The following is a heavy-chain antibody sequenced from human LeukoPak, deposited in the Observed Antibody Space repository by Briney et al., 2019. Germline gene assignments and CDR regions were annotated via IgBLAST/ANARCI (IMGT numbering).Heavy chain of an antibody. CDR3: TRDGESTGNDAFDT. CDR2: INPTSVT. CDR1: AYTFTGYY. J-gene: IGHJ3*02. D-gene: IGHD2-8*02. V-gene: IGHV1-2*02. Sequence: ASVKVSCKASAYTFTGYYIHLVRQAPAQGLEWMGWINPTSVTHYAQKFHGGVTMTRDTSISTAYMQLSKLSSHDTAVYYCTRDGESTGNDAFDTWGQGTLVTVSS.